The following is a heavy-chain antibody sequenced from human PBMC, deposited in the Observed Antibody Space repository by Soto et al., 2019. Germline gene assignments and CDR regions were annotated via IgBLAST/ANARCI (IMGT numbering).Heavy chain of an antibody. Sequence: PGGSLRLSCAASGFTFSDYYMTWIRQAPGKGLEWLAYISRDGNAIFYADSVNSRFTISRDNAKNSLFLQMDDLRAEDTGMFFCARGAEMSTLTKWFDPWGQGTLVIVSS. D-gene: IGHD1-1*01. CDR2: ISRDGNAI. J-gene: IGHJ5*02. CDR3: ARGAEMSTLTKWFDP. V-gene: IGHV3-11*01. CDR1: GFTFSDYY.